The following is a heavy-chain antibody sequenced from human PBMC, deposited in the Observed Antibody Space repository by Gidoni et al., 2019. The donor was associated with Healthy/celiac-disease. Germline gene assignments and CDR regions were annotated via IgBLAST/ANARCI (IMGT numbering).Heavy chain of an antibody. CDR2: INHSGST. D-gene: IGHD3-22*01. Sequence: QVQLQQWGAGLLKPSETLSLTCAVYGGSFSGYYWSWIRQPPGKGLEWIGEINHSGSTNYNPSLKSRVTISVDTSKNQFSLKLSSVTAADTAVYYCARETPYDSSGYYSNYWGQGTLVTVSS. J-gene: IGHJ4*02. CDR3: ARETPYDSSGYYSNY. V-gene: IGHV4-34*01. CDR1: GGSFSGYY.